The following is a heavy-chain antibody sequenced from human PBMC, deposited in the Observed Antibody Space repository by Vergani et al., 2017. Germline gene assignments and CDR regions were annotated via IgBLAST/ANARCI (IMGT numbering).Heavy chain of an antibody. V-gene: IGHV4-38-2*02. CDR1: GYSISRGYY. CDR3: ARQFWDSQWVDSFET. J-gene: IGHJ3*02. CDR2: VFHSGSA. Sequence: QVQLQESGPGLVKPSETLSLTCSVSGYSISRGYYWGWIRQPPGKGLEWIATVFHSGSAYYNPSLSRRVTISVEPSKNQSSLRLTTLTAADTAVYYCARQFWDSQWVDSFETWGRGTEVTVSS. D-gene: IGHD3/OR15-3a*01.